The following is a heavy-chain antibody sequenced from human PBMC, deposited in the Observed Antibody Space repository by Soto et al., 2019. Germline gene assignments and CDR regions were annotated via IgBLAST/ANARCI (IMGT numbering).Heavy chain of an antibody. CDR3: ARALPYYYDSSGRAGGYYYGMDV. CDR1: GFTFSSYD. J-gene: IGHJ6*02. V-gene: IGHV3-13*01. CDR2: IGTAGDT. Sequence: GSLRLSCAASGFTFSSYDMHWVRQATGKGLEWVSAIGTAGDTYYPGSVKGRFTISRENAKNSLYLQMNSLRAEDTAVYYCARALPYYYDSSGRAGGYYYGMDVWGQGTTVTVSS. D-gene: IGHD3-22*01.